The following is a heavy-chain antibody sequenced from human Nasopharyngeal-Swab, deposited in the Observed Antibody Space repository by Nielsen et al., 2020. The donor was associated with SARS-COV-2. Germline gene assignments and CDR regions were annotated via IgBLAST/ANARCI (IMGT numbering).Heavy chain of an antibody. D-gene: IGHD3-3*01. CDR3: ARGGNYDFWSGYYPNSYYYYYGMDV. J-gene: IGHJ6*02. CDR2: IYYNGST. V-gene: IGHV4-59*01. CDR1: GGSISSYY. Sequence: SETLSLTCTVSGGSISSYYWSWIRQPPGKGLEWIGYIYYNGSTNYNPSLKSRVTISVDTSKNQFSLKLSSVTAADTAVYYCARGGNYDFWSGYYPNSYYYYYGMDVWGQGTTVTVSS.